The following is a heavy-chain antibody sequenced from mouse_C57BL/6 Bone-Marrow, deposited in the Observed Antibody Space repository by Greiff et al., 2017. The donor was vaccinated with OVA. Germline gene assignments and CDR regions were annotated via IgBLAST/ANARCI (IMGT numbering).Heavy chain of an antibody. CDR3: TRDRRLRQGYFDV. CDR2: ISSGGDYI. V-gene: IGHV5-9-1*02. Sequence: EVKLMESGEGLVKPGGSLKLSCAASGFTFSSYAMSWVRQTPEKRLEWVAYISSGGDYIYYADTVKGGFTIYRDNARNTLCLQMSSLKSEDTAMYYCTRDRRLRQGYFDVWGTGTTVTVSS. CDR1: GFTFSSYA. J-gene: IGHJ1*03. D-gene: IGHD2-4*01.